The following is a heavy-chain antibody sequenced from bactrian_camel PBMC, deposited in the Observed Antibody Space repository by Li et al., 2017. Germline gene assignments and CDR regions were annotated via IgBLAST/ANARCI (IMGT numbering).Heavy chain of an antibody. CDR1: GYLYAQYC. CDR2: IYTGGGDE. V-gene: IGHV3S54*01. Sequence: HVQLVESGGGAVQTGGSLKLFCAVSGYLYAQYCMGWFRQSPGNQREGIAAIYTGGGDEHYAESVKGRFTISHSSDKKNLYLEMNDVKPEDSGTYFC.